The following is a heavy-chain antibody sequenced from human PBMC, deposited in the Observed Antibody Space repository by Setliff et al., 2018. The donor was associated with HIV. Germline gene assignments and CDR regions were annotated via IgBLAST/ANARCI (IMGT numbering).Heavy chain of an antibody. J-gene: IGHJ4*02. CDR3: ARDRRGSSRFYFDY. CDR2: IGSSGTII. Sequence: PGGSLRLSCAASGFIFSNYAMQWVRQAPGKGLEWVSYIGSSGTIIYYADSVKGRFTISRDNAKDSLYLQMNSLRTEDTAVYYCARDRRGSSRFYFDYWGQGTLVTVSS. D-gene: IGHD6-13*01. CDR1: GFIFSNYA. V-gene: IGHV3-48*01.